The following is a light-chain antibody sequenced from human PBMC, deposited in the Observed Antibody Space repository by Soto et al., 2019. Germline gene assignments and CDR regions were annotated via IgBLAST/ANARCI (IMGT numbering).Light chain of an antibody. J-gene: IGLJ3*02. V-gene: IGLV1-44*01. CDR2: RTN. CDR1: RSNIGSDT. CDR3: ASWDASPNGWV. Sequence: QLVLTQPPSASGTPGQRVTISCSGSRSNIGSDTVNWYQQLPGTAPKLLVPRTNQRPSGVPGRFSGSKSGTSASLAISGLQPEDEADYHCASWDASPNGWVFGGGTKLTVL.